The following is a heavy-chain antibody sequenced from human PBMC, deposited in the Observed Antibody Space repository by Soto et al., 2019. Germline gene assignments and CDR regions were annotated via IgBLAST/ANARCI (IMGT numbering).Heavy chain of an antibody. Sequence: QVQLQQWGAGLLKPSETLSLTCAVYGGSFSGYYWSWIRQPPGKGLEWIGEIHHSRSTNYNPSLKSRVTLSVDTSKNQFSLKLRSVTAADTAVYYCARRPGRVVVVVAARSGAFDIWGQGTMVTVSS. CDR3: ARRPGRVVVVVAARSGAFDI. V-gene: IGHV4-34*01. D-gene: IGHD2-15*01. CDR2: IHHSRST. J-gene: IGHJ3*02. CDR1: GGSFSGYY.